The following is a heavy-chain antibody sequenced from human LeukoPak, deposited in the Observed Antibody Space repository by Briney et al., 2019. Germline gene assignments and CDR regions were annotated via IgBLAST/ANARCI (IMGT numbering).Heavy chain of an antibody. CDR2: IDWDDDK. J-gene: IGHJ6*03. CDR1: GFSLSPSGMC. D-gene: IGHD3-10*01. Sequence: SGPALVKPTQTLTLTCTFFGFSLSPSGMCVSWIRQPPGKALEWLARIDWDDDKYYLTSLKTRLTISKDTSKYQVVLTMTNMDPVDTATYYCARTRSGSGSYHMDVWGKGTTVTISS. CDR3: ARTRSGSGSYHMDV. V-gene: IGHV2-70*11.